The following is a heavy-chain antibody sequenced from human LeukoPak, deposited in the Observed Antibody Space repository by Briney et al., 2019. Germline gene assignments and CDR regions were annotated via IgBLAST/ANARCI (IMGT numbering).Heavy chain of an antibody. CDR3: AGAAVDTAMVKVGDY. CDR1: GVSFSGYY. CDR2: INHSGST. J-gene: IGHJ4*02. D-gene: IGHD5-18*01. Sequence: SETLSLTCAVYGVSFSGYYWSWIRQPPGKGLEWIGEINHSGSTNYNPSLKSRVTISVGTSKNQFSLKLSSVTAAATAVYYCAGAAVDTAMVKVGDYWGQGTLVTVSS. V-gene: IGHV4-34*01.